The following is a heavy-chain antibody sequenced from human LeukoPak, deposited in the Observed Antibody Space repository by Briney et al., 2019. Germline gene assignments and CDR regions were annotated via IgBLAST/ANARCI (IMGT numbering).Heavy chain of an antibody. CDR3: ARHSYAGSQYFFDY. V-gene: IGHV4-59*08. Sequence: SETLSLTCTVSGGFITNNYWSWIRQSPGKGQEWIGSIFYSGSTNYNPSLKSRVTMSVDTSKNQFSLTLSSVTAADTAVYYCARHSYAGSQYFFDYWGQGTLVTVSS. J-gene: IGHJ4*02. CDR1: GGFITNNY. D-gene: IGHD2-2*01. CDR2: IFYSGST.